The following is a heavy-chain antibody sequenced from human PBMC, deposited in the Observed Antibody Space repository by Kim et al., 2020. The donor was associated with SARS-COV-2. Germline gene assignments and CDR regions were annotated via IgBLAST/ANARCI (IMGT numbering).Heavy chain of an antibody. CDR3: ARDFKTYYYDSGYFDY. CDR1: GGSISSYY. J-gene: IGHJ4*02. D-gene: IGHD3-22*01. Sequence: SETLSLTCTVSGGSISSYYWSWIRQPPGKGLEWIGYIYYSGSTNYNPSLKSRVTISVDTSKNQFSLKLSSVTAADTAVYYCARDFKTYYYDSGYFDYWGQGTLVTVSS. V-gene: IGHV4-59*01. CDR2: IYYSGST.